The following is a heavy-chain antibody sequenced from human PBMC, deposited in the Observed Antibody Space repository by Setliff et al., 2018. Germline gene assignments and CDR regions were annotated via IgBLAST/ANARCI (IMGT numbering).Heavy chain of an antibody. V-gene: IGHV3-11*01. J-gene: IGHJ4*02. CDR2: IHDSGNPT. D-gene: IGHD3-16*01. CDR1: GFTFSNYY. Sequence: LRLSCAASGFTFSNYYMTWIRQAPGKGLEWISYIHDSGNPTYYADSVKGRFTVSRDNAKNSLYLQMTSLSAEDTAIYYCARTTGYRLEGDFDYWGQGTLVTVSS. CDR3: ARTTGYRLEGDFDY.